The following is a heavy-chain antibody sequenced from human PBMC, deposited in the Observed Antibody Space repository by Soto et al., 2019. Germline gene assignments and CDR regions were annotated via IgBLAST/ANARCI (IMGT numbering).Heavy chain of an antibody. Sequence: QAQLVQSGAEVKKPGASVKVSCKASGYTFYSHSISWVRQAPGQGLEWMGRINGDDGNTQYAQEFRGRGTMTTDTSATTVYMELTNLRSDDTAVYYCAWCIQGDYYYGMDVWGQGTTVTVSS. V-gene: IGHV1-18*01. CDR2: INGDDGNT. CDR1: GYTFYSHS. J-gene: IGHJ6*02. CDR3: AWCIQGDYYYGMDV. D-gene: IGHD5-18*01.